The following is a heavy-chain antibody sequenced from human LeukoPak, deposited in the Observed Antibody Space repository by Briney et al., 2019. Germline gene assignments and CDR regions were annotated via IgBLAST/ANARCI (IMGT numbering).Heavy chain of an antibody. D-gene: IGHD2-15*01. CDR2: IYYSGST. CDR3: AREHCSGGSCYSEGDYFDY. Sequence: SETLSLTCTVSGGSISSYYWSLIRQPPGKGLEWIGYIYYSGSTNYNPSLKSRVTISVDTSKNQFSLKLSSVTAADTAVYYCAREHCSGGSCYSEGDYFDYWGQGTLVTVSS. V-gene: IGHV4-59*12. J-gene: IGHJ4*02. CDR1: GGSISSYY.